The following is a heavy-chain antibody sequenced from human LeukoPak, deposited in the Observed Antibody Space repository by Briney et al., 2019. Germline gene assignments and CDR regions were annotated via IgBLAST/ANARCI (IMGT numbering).Heavy chain of an antibody. CDR2: IRYDGSNK. D-gene: IGHD4-17*01. CDR1: GFTFSSYG. J-gene: IGHJ4*02. Sequence: GGSLRLSCAASGFTFSSYGMHWVRQAPGKGLEWGAFIRYDGSNKYYADSVKGRFTISRDNAKNTLYLQMNSLRAEDTAVYYCARDPHMTTVTTGIGYWGQGTLVTVSS. CDR3: ARDPHMTTVTTGIGY. V-gene: IGHV3-30*02.